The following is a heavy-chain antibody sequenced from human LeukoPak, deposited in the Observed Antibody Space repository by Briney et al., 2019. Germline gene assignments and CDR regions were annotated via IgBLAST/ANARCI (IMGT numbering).Heavy chain of an antibody. V-gene: IGHV4-39*01. CDR3: VRHVHSPSFDP. J-gene: IGHJ5*02. CDR1: GGSLSSGTYY. Sequence: PSETLSLTCSVSGGSLSSGTYYWSWVRLPPEKGLEWIASIHYTGSTYYNPSLKSRSTISRDTPKNQFSLTLTSVIDADTAVYYCVRHVHSPSFDPWGQGTLVTVSS. CDR2: IHYTGST.